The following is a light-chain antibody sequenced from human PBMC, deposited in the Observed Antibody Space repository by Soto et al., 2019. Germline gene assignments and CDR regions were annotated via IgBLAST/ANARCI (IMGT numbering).Light chain of an antibody. J-gene: IGKJ4*01. V-gene: IGKV1-39*01. Sequence: DIQMTQSPSSISAALGDRVTITCRASQSISTYLHWYQVKPGQAPKLLIFETSRLQSGVPSRFGGSGSGTHFTLTISSLQPEDFATYYCQQTFSTVISFGGGTQVDIK. CDR3: QQTFSTVIS. CDR2: ETS. CDR1: QSISTY.